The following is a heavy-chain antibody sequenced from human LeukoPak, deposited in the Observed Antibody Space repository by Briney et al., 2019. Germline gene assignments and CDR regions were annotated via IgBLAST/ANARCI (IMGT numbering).Heavy chain of an antibody. Sequence: GESLKISCKGSGYSFTTYWIGWVRQMAGKGLEWMGIIYPGDSDTGYSPSFQGQVTISADKSISTAYLQWSSLKASDSAMYYCARFDMTTVTTKFDYWGQGTLVTVSS. CDR1: GYSFTTYW. V-gene: IGHV5-51*01. CDR3: ARFDMTTVTTKFDY. J-gene: IGHJ4*02. CDR2: IYPGDSDT. D-gene: IGHD4-17*01.